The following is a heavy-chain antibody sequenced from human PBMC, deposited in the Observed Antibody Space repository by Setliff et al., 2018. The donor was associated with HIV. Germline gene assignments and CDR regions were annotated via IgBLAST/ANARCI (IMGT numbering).Heavy chain of an antibody. D-gene: IGHD2-2*02. CDR3: ARQERYCTSADCYRYFNY. CDR1: GGSISTYY. J-gene: IGHJ4*02. V-gene: IGHV4-4*09. CDR2: IYTSGST. Sequence: ASETLSLTCTVSGGSISTYYWTWIRQPPGKGLEWIGYIYTSGSTSSNPSLKSRLTISLDTSKNQFSLKLSSVTAADTAVYYCARQERYCTSADCYRYFNYWGQGTLVTVSS.